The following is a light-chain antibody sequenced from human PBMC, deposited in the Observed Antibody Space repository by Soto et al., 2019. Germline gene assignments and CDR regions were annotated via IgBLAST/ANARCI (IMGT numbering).Light chain of an antibody. Sequence: EIVMTQSPDTLSVSPGERATLSCRASQTINNNVAWYQLKDGQVPRLVIYGASTRATDIPARFSGSGSGTEFTLTISSLQSEDFATYYCQQLNSYPRTFGQGTRLEIK. CDR1: QTINNN. J-gene: IGKJ5*01. CDR3: QQLNSYPRT. V-gene: IGKV3-15*01. CDR2: GAS.